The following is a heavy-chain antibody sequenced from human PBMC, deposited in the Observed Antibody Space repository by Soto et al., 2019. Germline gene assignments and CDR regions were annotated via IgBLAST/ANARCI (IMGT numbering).Heavy chain of an antibody. V-gene: IGHV1-8*02. D-gene: IGHD2-15*01. CDR2: LDPDSANT. J-gene: IGHJ4*02. Sequence: QVQLVQSGAEVKQPGASVKVSCRASGYTFTDYYISRVRQATGQGLERMGWLDPDSANTGVAHRFQGRVTMTMDTSLSTAYLELSSLTSEDRAIYSGAWAIRDQLLSDYGGEGTLITVSS. CDR3: AWAIRDQLLSDY. CDR1: GYTFTDYY.